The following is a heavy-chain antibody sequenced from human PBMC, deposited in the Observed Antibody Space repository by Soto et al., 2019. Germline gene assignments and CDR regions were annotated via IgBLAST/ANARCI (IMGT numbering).Heavy chain of an antibody. CDR2: ISYDGGNK. Sequence: QVQLVESGGGVVQPGRSLRLSCAASGFTFSSYGMHWVRQAPGKGLEWVAVISYDGGNKYYADSVKGRFTISRDNSKNTLYLQMNSLRAEDTAVYYCAKVRYSSGFGGMDVWGQGTTVTVSS. D-gene: IGHD6-19*01. CDR3: AKVRYSSGFGGMDV. J-gene: IGHJ6*02. CDR1: GFTFSSYG. V-gene: IGHV3-30*18.